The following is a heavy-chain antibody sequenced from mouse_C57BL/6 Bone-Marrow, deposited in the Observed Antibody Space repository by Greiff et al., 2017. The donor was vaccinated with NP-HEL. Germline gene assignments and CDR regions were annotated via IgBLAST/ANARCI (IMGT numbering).Heavy chain of an antibody. CDR3: TPLRY. J-gene: IGHJ2*01. V-gene: IGHV14-2*01. CDR2: IDPGDGDT. CDR1: GFNIKDYY. Sequence: EVQLQQSRAELVKPGASVKLSCTASGFNIKDYYMHWVKQRTEQGLEWIGKIDPGDGDTKYAPKFQGTATITADTSSNTAYLQHSSLTSEDTAVYYCTPLRYWGQGTTLTVSS. D-gene: IGHD1-1*01.